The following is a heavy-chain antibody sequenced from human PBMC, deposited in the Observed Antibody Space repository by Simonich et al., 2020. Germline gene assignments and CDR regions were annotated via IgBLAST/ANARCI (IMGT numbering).Heavy chain of an antibody. CDR2: NKSKTDGGTK. Sequence: EVQLVESGGGLVKPGGSLRLSCAASGFTLSNAWMSWVRQAPGNGLEWDGRNKSKTDGGTKDYAAPVKGRFTISRDDSKNTLYLQMNSLKPEDTAVYYCTTGWYGGNSGAFDIWGQGTMVTVSS. J-gene: IGHJ3*02. V-gene: IGHV3-15*01. CDR3: TTGWYGGNSGAFDI. CDR1: GFTLSNAW. D-gene: IGHD2-21*02.